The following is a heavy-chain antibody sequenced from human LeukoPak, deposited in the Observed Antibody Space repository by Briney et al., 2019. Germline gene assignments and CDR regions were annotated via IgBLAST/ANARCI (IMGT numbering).Heavy chain of an antibody. CDR2: ICGSGGST. J-gene: IGHJ5*02. V-gene: IGHV3-23*01. CDR1: GFTFSSYA. CDR3: AKVDSRNYYDSSGPFAP. D-gene: IGHD3-22*01. Sequence: GGSLRLSCAASGFTFSSYAMSWVRQAPGKGLEWVSAICGSGGSTYYADSVKGRFTISRDNSKNTLYLQMNSLRAEDTAVYYCAKVDSRNYYDSSGPFAPWGQGTLVTVSS.